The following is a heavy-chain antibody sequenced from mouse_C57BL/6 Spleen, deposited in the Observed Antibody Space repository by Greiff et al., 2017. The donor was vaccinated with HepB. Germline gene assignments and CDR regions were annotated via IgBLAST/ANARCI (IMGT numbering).Heavy chain of an antibody. Sequence: EVQLKESGGDLVKPGGSLKLSCAASGFTFSSYGMSWVRQTPDKRLEWVATISSGGSYTYYPDSVKGRFTISRDNAKNTLYLQMSSLKSEDTAMYDGARKEVTRDFDYWGQGTTLTGSS. CDR2: ISSGGSYT. CDR3: ARKEVTRDFDY. CDR1: GFTFSSYG. V-gene: IGHV5-6*01. J-gene: IGHJ2*01. D-gene: IGHD2-13*01.